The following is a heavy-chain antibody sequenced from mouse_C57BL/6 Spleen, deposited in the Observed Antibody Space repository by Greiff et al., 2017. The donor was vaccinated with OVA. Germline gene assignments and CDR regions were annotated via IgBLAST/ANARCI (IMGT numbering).Heavy chain of an antibody. Sequence: QVQLQQPGAELVKPGASVKLSCKASGYTFTSYWMQWVKQRPGQGLEWIGEIDPSDSNTNYNQKFKGKATLTVDTSSSTAYVQLSSLTSEDSAVYYCARSHYYGSSYDYWGQGTTLTVSS. J-gene: IGHJ2*01. CDR3: ARSHYYGSSYDY. V-gene: IGHV1-50*01. CDR1: GYTFTSYW. D-gene: IGHD1-1*01. CDR2: IDPSDSNT.